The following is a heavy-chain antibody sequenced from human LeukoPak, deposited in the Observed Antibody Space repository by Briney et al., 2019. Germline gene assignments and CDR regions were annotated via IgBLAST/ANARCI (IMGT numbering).Heavy chain of an antibody. CDR2: ISWNSGSI. V-gene: IGHV3-9*01. D-gene: IGHD6-19*01. CDR1: GFTFDDYA. CDR3: AKSTVAGMGPFDY. Sequence: PGGSLRLSCAASGFTFDDYAMHWVRQAPGKGLEWVSGISWNSGSIGYADSVKGRFTISRDNAKNSLYLQMNSLRAEDTALYYCAKSTVAGMGPFDYWGQGTLVTVSS. J-gene: IGHJ4*02.